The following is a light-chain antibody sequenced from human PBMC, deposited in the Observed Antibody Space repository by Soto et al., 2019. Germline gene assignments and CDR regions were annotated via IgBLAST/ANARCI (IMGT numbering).Light chain of an antibody. CDR2: AAS. CDR1: QTINRY. J-gene: IGKJ1*01. CDR3: QQTSTSPRT. V-gene: IGKV1-39*01. Sequence: DIPMTQSPSSLSASVGDRVTITCRASQTINRYLNWYQQRPGKAPKLLTYAASTLQDGVTSRFRSSGSGTDFTRTINRLQPEDIATYYCQQTSTSPRTFGEGNKVEI.